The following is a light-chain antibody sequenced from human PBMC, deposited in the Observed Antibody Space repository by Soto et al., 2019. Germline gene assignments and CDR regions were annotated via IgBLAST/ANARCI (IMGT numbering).Light chain of an antibody. CDR1: QSVSSN. J-gene: IGKJ2*01. CDR2: GAS. V-gene: IGKV3-15*01. Sequence: EIVMTQSPATLSVSPGERATLSCRASQSVSSNLAWYQQKPGQAPRLLIYGASTRATGIPAKFSGSGSGTEFTLTISSLQSEDSAVYYCQHYDHWPPRTFGQGTKLEI. CDR3: QHYDHWPPRT.